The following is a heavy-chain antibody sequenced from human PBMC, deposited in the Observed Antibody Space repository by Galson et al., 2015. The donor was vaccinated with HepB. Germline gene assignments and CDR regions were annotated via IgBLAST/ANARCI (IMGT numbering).Heavy chain of an antibody. D-gene: IGHD3-3*01. V-gene: IGHV3-9*01. Sequence: SLRLSCAASGFTFDDYAMHWVRQAPGKGLEWVSGISWNSGSIGYADSVKGRFTISRDNAKNSLYLQMNSLRAEDTALYYCAKGGEDYDFWSGYPSLPTRWGQGTLVTVSS. CDR3: AKGGEDYDFWSGYPSLPTR. CDR1: GFTFDDYA. CDR2: ISWNSGSI. J-gene: IGHJ4*02.